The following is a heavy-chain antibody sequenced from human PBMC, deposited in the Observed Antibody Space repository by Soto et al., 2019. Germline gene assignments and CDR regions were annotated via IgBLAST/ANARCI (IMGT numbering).Heavy chain of an antibody. CDR2: IKQDGSEK. Sequence: EVQLVESGGGLVQPGGSLRLSCAASGFSFSSYWMSWVRQAPGKGLEWVANIKQDGSEKYYVDSVKGRFTISRENAKNSLYLLMNSLRAEDTAVYYCARGRGLYYFDYWGQGTLVTVSS. V-gene: IGHV3-7*01. CDR1: GFSFSSYW. J-gene: IGHJ4*02. CDR3: ARGRGLYYFDY.